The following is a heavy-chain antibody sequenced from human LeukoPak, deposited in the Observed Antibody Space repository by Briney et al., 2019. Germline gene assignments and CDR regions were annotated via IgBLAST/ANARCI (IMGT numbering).Heavy chain of an antibody. CDR2: IIGSSGST. V-gene: IGHV3-23*01. CDR1: GFTVSSNY. J-gene: IGHJ4*02. CDR3: AKGAYDYIEMGYFDY. D-gene: IGHD5-12*01. Sequence: GGSLRLSCAASGFTVSSNYMSWVRQAPGKGLEWVSLIIGSSGSTFYADSVKGRFTISRDNSKNTLFLQMNSLRAEDTAVYYCAKGAYDYIEMGYFDYWGQGTRVTVSS.